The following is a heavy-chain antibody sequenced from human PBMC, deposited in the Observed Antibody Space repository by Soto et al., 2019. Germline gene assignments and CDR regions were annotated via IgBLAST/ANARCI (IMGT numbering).Heavy chain of an antibody. Sequence: PGGSLRLSCAASGFTFSNAWISWVRQAPWKGLEWVGRIKSKTDGGTTDYAAPVKGRFTISRDDSKNTLYLQMNSLKSEDTAVYYCTTGYSYGFFDYLGQGTLVTFCS. J-gene: IGHJ4*02. D-gene: IGHD5-18*01. V-gene: IGHV3-15*01. CDR2: IKSKTDGGTT. CDR3: TTGYSYGFFDY. CDR1: GFTFSNAW.